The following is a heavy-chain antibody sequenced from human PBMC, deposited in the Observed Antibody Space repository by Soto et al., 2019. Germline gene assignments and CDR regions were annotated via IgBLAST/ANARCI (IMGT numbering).Heavy chain of an antibody. CDR3: ASETIHSSSPTPSFDV. CDR1: CGSISSYY. Sequence: SETLYLTCTVSCGSISSYYWSWIRQHPWKGLEWIGYIYYSGRTNYNPSLKSRVTISVDTSKNQFSLKLSSVTAAETAVYYCASETIHSSSPTPSFDVWGQGTLVTVSS. J-gene: IGHJ4*02. D-gene: IGHD6-6*01. CDR2: IYYSGRT. V-gene: IGHV4-59*12.